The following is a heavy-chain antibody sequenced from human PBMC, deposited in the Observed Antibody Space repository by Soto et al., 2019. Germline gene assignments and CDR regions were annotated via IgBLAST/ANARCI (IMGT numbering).Heavy chain of an antibody. J-gene: IGHJ4*02. CDR1: GGAINSSHY. CDR2: IYYSGTT. D-gene: IGHD6-6*01. Sequence: SETLSLTCIVSGGAINSSHYWGWIRQPPGKAPEWIGSIYYSGTTYYNPSLKSRVTISVDSSRNQFSLKMTSVTAPDTAVYYCSRFAARPPFEYWGQGLLVTVSS. V-gene: IGHV4-39*01. CDR3: SRFAARPPFEY.